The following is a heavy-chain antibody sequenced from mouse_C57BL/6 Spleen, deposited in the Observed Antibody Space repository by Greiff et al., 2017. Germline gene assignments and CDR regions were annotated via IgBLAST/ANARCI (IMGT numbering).Heavy chain of an antibody. CDR3: AKPGYDYDGPWFAY. D-gene: IGHD2-4*01. CDR1: GFSLTSYG. J-gene: IGHJ3*01. CDR2: IWGDGST. V-gene: IGHV2-3*01. Sequence: VQLQQSGPGLMAPSQSLSITCTVSGFSLTSYGVSWVRQPPGKGLEWLGVIWGDGSTNYHSALISRLSISKDNSKSQVFLKLNSLQTDDTATYYCAKPGYDYDGPWFAYWGQGTLVTVSA.